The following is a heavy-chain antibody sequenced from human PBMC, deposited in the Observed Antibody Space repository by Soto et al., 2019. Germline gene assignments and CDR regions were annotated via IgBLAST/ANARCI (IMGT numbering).Heavy chain of an antibody. V-gene: IGHV3-74*01. J-gene: IGHJ4*02. Sequence: EVQLVESGGALVQPGGSLRLSCAASGFTFSSYWMHWVRQAPGKGLVWVSRINGDGSTTTYADSVKGRFIISRDNAKNMLYLQMKSLTAEDTAVYYCARPRYEGSGTAFDHWGQGTLVTVSS. CDR2: INGDGSTT. CDR1: GFTFSSYW. D-gene: IGHD3-22*01. CDR3: ARPRYEGSGTAFDH.